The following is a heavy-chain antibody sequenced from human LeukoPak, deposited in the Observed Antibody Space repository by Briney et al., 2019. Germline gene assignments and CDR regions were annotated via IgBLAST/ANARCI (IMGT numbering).Heavy chain of an antibody. V-gene: IGHV3-30-3*01. CDR3: ASPRREGTTVFDY. J-gene: IGHJ4*02. D-gene: IGHD1-7*01. CDR2: ISYDGSNK. Sequence: GGSLRLSCAASGFTFSSYAMHWVRQAPGKGLEWVAVISYDGSNKYYADSVKGRFTISRDNSKNTLYLQMNSLRAEDTAVYYCASPRREGTTVFDYWGQGTLVTVSS. CDR1: GFTFSSYA.